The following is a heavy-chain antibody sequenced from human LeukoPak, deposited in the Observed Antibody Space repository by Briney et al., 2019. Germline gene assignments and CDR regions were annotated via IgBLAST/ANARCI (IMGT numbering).Heavy chain of an antibody. CDR1: GFTVNTNY. CDR2: ISSSSSYI. Sequence: GGSLRLSCAASGFTVNTNYMNWVRQTPGKGLEWVSSISSSSSYIYYADSVKGRFTISRDNAKNSLYLQMNSLRAEDTAVYYCARAGDIVVVPAANDYWGQGTLVTVSS. J-gene: IGHJ4*02. CDR3: ARAGDIVVVPAANDY. D-gene: IGHD2-2*01. V-gene: IGHV3-21*01.